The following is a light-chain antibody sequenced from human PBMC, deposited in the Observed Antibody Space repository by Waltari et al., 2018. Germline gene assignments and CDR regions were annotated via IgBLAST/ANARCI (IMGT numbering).Light chain of an antibody. CDR2: GAS. CDR1: QSVSRT. CDR3: QHYVRLPAT. V-gene: IGKV3-20*01. Sequence: EIVLTQSPGTPSLSPGARATLSCRASQSVSRTLARYQQKPGKAPKLLIYGASIRATGIPDRLPGSGSGTDFSLTVSSLEPEEFAIKFCQHYVRLPATFGQGTKLEIK. J-gene: IGKJ1*01.